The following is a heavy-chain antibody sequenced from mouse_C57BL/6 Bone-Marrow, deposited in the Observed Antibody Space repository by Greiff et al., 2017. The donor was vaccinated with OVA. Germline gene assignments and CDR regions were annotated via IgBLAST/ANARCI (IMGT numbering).Heavy chain of an antibody. J-gene: IGHJ3*01. CDR2: IDPSDSYT. CDR3: AAYYGSRFAY. CDR1: GYTFTSYW. Sequence: VQLQQPGAELVRPGTSVTLSCKASGYTFTSYWMHWVKQRPGQGLEWIGVIDPSDSYTNYNQKFKGKATLTVDTSSSTAYMQLSSLTSEDSAVYYCAAYYGSRFAYWGQGTLVTVAA. D-gene: IGHD1-1*01. V-gene: IGHV1-59*01.